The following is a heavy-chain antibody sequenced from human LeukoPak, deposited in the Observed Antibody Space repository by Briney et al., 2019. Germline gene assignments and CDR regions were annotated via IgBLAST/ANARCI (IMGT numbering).Heavy chain of an antibody. Sequence: PSQTLSLTCTVSGGSISSGSYYWSWIRKPAGKGLEWIGRIYTSGSTNYNPSLKSRVTMSVDTSKNQFSLKLSSVTAADTAVYFCARVEAAAWWFDPWGQGTLVIVCS. D-gene: IGHD6-13*01. CDR1: GGSISSGSYY. J-gene: IGHJ5*02. V-gene: IGHV4-61*02. CDR3: ARVEAAAWWFDP. CDR2: IYTSGST.